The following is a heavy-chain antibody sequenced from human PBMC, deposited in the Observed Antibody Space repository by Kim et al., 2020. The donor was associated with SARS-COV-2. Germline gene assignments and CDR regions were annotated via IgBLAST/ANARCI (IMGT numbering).Heavy chain of an antibody. J-gene: IGHJ4*02. CDR1: GIIFNNYE. D-gene: IGHD2-8*01. V-gene: IGHV3-48*03. Sequence: GGSLRLSCSASGIIFNNYEMNWVRQAPGKGLEWVSFINVTGGIKLYADSVKGRFIISRDNAMNTLHLEMNSLRAEDTAIYYCVTDTNGVEDFHYWGQGTLVTVSS. CDR3: VTDTNGVEDFHY. CDR2: INVTGGIK.